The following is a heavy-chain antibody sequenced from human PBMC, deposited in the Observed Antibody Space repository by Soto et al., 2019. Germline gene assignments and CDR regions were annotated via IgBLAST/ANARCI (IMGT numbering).Heavy chain of an antibody. V-gene: IGHV3-66*01. J-gene: IGHJ6*03. CDR3: AVPAARSYYYYMDV. D-gene: IGHD2-2*01. Sequence: GGSLRLSCAASGFTVSSNYMSWVRQAPGKGLEWVSVIYSGGSTYYADSVKGRFTISRDNSKNTLYLQMNSLRAEDTAVYYCAVPAARSYYYYMDVWGKGTTVTVSS. CDR2: IYSGGST. CDR1: GFTVSSNY.